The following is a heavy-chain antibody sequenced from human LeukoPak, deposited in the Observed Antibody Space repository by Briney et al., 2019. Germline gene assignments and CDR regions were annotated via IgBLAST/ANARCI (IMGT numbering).Heavy chain of an antibody. CDR3: ARDRTGILDY. CDR1: GGTFSSYA. V-gene: IGHV1-69*05. J-gene: IGHJ4*02. D-gene: IGHD1-1*01. Sequence: SVKVSCKASGGTFSSYAISWVRQAPGQGLEWMGGIIPIFGTANYAQEFQGRVTITTDESTSTAYMELSSLRSEDTAVYYCARDRTGILDYWGQGTLVTVSS. CDR2: IIPIFGTA.